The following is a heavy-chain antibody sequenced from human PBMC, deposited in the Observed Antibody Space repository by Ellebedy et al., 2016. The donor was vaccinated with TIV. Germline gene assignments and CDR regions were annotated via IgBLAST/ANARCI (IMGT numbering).Heavy chain of an antibody. CDR2: INAGNGHT. CDR3: AREKWELHFMHYYYGMDV. J-gene: IGHJ6*02. V-gene: IGHV1-3*01. D-gene: IGHD1-26*01. CDR1: GYTFTSYA. Sequence: AASVKVSCKASGYTFTSYAMHWVRQAPGQRLEWMGWINAGNGHTKYSQKFQGRVTITRDTSASTVYMELNSLRSEDTAVYYCAREKWELHFMHYYYGMDVWGQGTTVTVSS.